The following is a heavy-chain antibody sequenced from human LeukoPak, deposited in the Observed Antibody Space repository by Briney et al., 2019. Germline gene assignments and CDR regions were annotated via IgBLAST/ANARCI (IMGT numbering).Heavy chain of an antibody. Sequence: PSETLSLTCTVSGGSISSYYWSWIRQPPGKGLEWIGYIYYSGSTNYNPSLKSRVTISVDTSKNQFSLKLSSVTAADTAVYYCAAGRVADFDYWGQGTLVTVS. J-gene: IGHJ4*02. D-gene: IGHD6-19*01. V-gene: IGHV4-59*08. CDR2: IYYSGST. CDR3: AAGRVADFDY. CDR1: GGSISSYY.